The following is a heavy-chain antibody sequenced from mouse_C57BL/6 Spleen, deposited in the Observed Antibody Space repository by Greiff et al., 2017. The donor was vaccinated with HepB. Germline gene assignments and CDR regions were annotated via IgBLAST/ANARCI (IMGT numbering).Heavy chain of an antibody. J-gene: IGHJ2*01. Sequence: QVQLQHPGAELVKPGASVKMSCKASGYTFTSYWITWVKQRPGQGLEWIGDIYPGSGSTNYNEKFKSKATLTVDTSSSTAYMQLSSLTSEDSAVDYCARGGYSNYYFDYWGQGTTLTVSS. V-gene: IGHV1-55*01. CDR1: GYTFTSYW. D-gene: IGHD2-5*01. CDR2: IYPGSGST. CDR3: ARGGYSNYYFDY.